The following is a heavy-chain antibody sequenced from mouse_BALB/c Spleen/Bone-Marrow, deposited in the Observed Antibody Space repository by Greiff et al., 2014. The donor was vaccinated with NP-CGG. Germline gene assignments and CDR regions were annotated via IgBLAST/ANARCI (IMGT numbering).Heavy chain of an antibody. CDR3: ARGPY. CDR2: IDPENGNT. Sequence: EVQLQQSGVELVRPGALVKLSCKASGSNIKDYYMHWVKQRPEQGLEWIGWIDPENGNTIYDPKFQGKASITADTSSNTAYLQLSSLTSEDTAVYYCARGPYWGQGTTLTVSS. J-gene: IGHJ2*01. CDR1: GSNIKDYY. V-gene: IGHV14-1*02.